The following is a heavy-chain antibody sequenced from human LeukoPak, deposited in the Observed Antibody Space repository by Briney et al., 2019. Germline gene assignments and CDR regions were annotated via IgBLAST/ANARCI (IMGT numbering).Heavy chain of an antibody. J-gene: IGHJ4*02. D-gene: IGHD3-22*01. CDR3: AREVPHYYDSSGYKDY. CDR1: RFSFSHYA. CDR2: LSYDGTKK. V-gene: IGHV3-30*04. Sequence: GGSLRLSCKASRFSFSHYAMHWVRQAPGKGLEWVAVLSYDGTKKYYADSVKGRFTISRDNPKNTLYLQMDSLRVEDTALYYCAREVPHYYDSSGYKDYWGQGTLVTVSS.